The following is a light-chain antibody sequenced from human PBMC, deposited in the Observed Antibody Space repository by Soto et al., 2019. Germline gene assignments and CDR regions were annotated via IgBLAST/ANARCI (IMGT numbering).Light chain of an antibody. J-gene: IGKJ5*01. Sequence: EIVLTQSPGTLSLSPGERATLSCRASQSVSSSYLAWYQQKPGQAPRLLIYGASSRATVIPDRVSGSGSGTDLTLTISSLEPEDFEVYYCQQYGCSPSITFGQGTRLEIK. CDR2: GAS. V-gene: IGKV3-20*01. CDR3: QQYGCSPSIT. CDR1: QSVSSSY.